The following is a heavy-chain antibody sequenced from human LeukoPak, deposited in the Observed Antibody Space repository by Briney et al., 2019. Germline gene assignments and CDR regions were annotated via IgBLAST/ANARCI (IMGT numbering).Heavy chain of an antibody. V-gene: IGHV3-48*02. D-gene: IGHD3-16*01. CDR2: ITWSSGTI. CDR3: VRDRLGGAFDV. Sequence: PGGSLRLSCAASGFTFSGYDMNWVRQAPGKGLEWVSFITWSSGTIYYADSVKGRFTVSRDNAESSLYLQVKSLRDEDTAVYSCVRDRLGGAFDVWGHGTMVTVSS. CDR1: GFTFSGYD. J-gene: IGHJ3*01.